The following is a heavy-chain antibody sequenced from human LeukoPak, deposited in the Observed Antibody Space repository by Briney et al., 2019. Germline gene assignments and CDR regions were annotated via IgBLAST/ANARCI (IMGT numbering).Heavy chain of an antibody. CDR2: IYYSGST. CDR1: GGSISSYY. J-gene: IGHJ6*03. Sequence: PSETLSLTCTVSGGSISSYYWSWIRQPPGKGLEWIGYIYYSGSTNYNPSLKSRVTISVDTSKNQLSLKLSSVTAADTAVYYCARAVVAATPYYYYYYMDVWGKGTTVTVSS. V-gene: IGHV4-59*01. D-gene: IGHD2-15*01. CDR3: ARAVVAATPYYYYYYMDV.